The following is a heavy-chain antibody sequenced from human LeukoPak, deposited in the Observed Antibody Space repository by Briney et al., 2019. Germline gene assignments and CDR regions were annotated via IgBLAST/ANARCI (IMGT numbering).Heavy chain of an antibody. CDR1: GYTLTELS. J-gene: IGHJ4*02. CDR3: ARDVGEYCSSVSCYASDY. D-gene: IGHD2-2*01. Sequence: ASVKVSCKVSGYTLTELSMHWVRQAPGQGLEWMGWINPSSGGTNYAQKFQGRVTMTRDTSISTAYMELSRLRSDDTAIYYCARDVGEYCSSVSCYASDYWGQGTLVTVSS. CDR2: INPSSGGT. V-gene: IGHV1-2*02.